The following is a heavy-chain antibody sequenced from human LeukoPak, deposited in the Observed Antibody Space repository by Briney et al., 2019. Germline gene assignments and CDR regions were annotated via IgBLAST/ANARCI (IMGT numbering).Heavy chain of an antibody. D-gene: IGHD2-2*02. CDR2: IIPIFGTA. CDR3: ARAQPAAITFLYFQH. CDR1: GGTFSSYA. J-gene: IGHJ1*01. V-gene: IGHV1-69*13. Sequence: ASVKVSCKASGGTFSSYAISWVRQAPGQGLEWMGGIIPIFGTANYAQKFQGRVTITADESTSTAYMELSSLRSEDTAVYYCARAQPAAITFLYFQHWDQGTLVTVSS.